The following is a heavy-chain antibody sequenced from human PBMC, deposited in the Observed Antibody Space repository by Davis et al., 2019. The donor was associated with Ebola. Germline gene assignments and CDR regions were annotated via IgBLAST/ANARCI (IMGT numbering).Heavy chain of an antibody. D-gene: IGHD3-10*01. Sequence: PGGSLRLSCAASGFTFYNYGMHWVRQAPGKGLEWVAVISYDGSYKKFGASVKGRFTISRDNAMKMLYLQMNSLGAEDTAVYFCAKPYGSRTSHYYGMDVWGQGTTVTVSS. CDR1: GFTFYNYG. CDR2: ISYDGSYK. J-gene: IGHJ6*02. V-gene: IGHV3-30*18. CDR3: AKPYGSRTSHYYGMDV.